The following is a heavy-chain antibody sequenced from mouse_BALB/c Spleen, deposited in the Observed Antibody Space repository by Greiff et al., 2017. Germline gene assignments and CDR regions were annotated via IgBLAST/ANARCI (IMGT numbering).Heavy chain of an antibody. V-gene: IGHV1-80*01. D-gene: IGHD2-14*01. J-gene: IGHJ4*01. CDR2: IYPGDGDT. CDR3: ARWDYRYDDAMDY. Sequence: QVQLKQSGAELVRPGSSVKISCKASGYAFSSYWMNWVKQRPGQGLEWIGQIYPGDGDTNYNGKFKGKATLTADKSSSTAYMQLSSLTSEDSAVYFCARWDYRYDDAMDYWGQGTSVTVSS. CDR1: GYAFSSYW.